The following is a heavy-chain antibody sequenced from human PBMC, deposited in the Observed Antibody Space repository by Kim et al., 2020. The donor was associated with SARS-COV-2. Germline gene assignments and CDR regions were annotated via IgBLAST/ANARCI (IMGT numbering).Heavy chain of an antibody. Sequence: GGSLRLSCAASGFTFRNYSMHWVRQAPGKGLEWVAVLSYGEIKNYCADSVKGRFTISRDNSENTLYLQMNSLKVEESAVYYCARGHDTSMFDYWGQGTRVSVP. D-gene: IGHD3-10*02. J-gene: IGHJ4*02. CDR1: GFTFRNYS. CDR3: ARGHDTSMFDY. CDR2: LSYGEIKN. V-gene: IGHV3-30*04.